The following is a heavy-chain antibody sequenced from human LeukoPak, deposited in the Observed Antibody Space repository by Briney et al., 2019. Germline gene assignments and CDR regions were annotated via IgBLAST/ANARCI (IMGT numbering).Heavy chain of an antibody. J-gene: IGHJ5*02. CDR2: IYYSGST. V-gene: IGHV4-34*01. CDR3: ARQNYDILAGIGGWFDP. D-gene: IGHD3-9*01. Sequence: SETLSLTCAVYGGSFSGYYWSWIRQPPGKGLEWIGSIYYSGSTYYNPSLKSRVTISVDTSKNQFSLKLSSVTAADTAVYYCARQNYDILAGIGGWFDPWGQGTLVTVSS. CDR1: GGSFSGYY.